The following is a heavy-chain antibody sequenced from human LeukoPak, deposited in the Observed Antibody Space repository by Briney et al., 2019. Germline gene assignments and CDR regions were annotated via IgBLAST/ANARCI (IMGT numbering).Heavy chain of an antibody. V-gene: IGHV3-48*02. CDR3: ARDWVRYYGSRSCFDY. J-gene: IGHJ4*02. Sequence: GGSLRLSCAASGFTFSSYSMNWVRQAPGKGLEWVSYISSTGSTIYYADSVKGRFTISRDNAKNSLYLQMNSLRDEDTAVYYCARDWVRYYGSRSCFDYWGQGTLVTVPS. D-gene: IGHD3-10*01. CDR2: ISSTGSTI. CDR1: GFTFSSYS.